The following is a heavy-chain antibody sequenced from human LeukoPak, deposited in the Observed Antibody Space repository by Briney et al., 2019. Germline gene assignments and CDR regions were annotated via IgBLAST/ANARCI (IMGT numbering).Heavy chain of an antibody. CDR2: FHYGGSP. J-gene: IGHJ4*02. Sequence: PSQTLSLTCTVSGGSINSVDYIWTWIRQPPGKGLEWIGRFHYGGSPSYNPSPQSRVTISADTSKNQFSLNLSSVTAADTAVYYCTRGLPTDKIDYWGQGTLVTVSS. D-gene: IGHD4-17*01. V-gene: IGHV4-30-4*01. CDR1: GGSINSVDYI. CDR3: TRGLPTDKIDY.